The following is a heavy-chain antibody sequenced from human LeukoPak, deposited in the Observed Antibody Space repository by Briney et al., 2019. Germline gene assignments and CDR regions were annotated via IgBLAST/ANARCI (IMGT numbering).Heavy chain of an antibody. Sequence: ASVKVSCKASGYTFTGYYMHWVRQAPGQGLEWMGWINPNSGGTNYAQKFQGRVTMTRDTSISTAYMELSRLRSDDTAVYYCARPLPRAMVRGDPGDYWGQGTLVTVSS. CDR3: ARPLPRAMVRGDPGDY. CDR2: INPNSGGT. D-gene: IGHD3-10*01. V-gene: IGHV1-2*02. J-gene: IGHJ4*02. CDR1: GYTFTGYY.